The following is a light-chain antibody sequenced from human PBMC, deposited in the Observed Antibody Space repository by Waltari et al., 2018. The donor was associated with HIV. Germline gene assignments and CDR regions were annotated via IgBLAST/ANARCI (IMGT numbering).Light chain of an antibody. CDR1: DSDIGSTTF. V-gene: IGLV2-8*01. CDR2: EVN. J-gene: IGLJ2*01. Sequence: ALTQPPSASGSPGQSVTISCTGGDSDIGSTTFVSWYQQHPGKAPTLMLYEVNKRPSGVSHRFSGAKSGSVASLTVSGLQADDEADYYCSSYAGRDIRVVFGGGTKLTVL. CDR3: SSYAGRDIRVV.